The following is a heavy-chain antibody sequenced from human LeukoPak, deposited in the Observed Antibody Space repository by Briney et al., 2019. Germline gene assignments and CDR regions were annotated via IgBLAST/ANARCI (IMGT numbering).Heavy chain of an antibody. J-gene: IGHJ4*02. CDR2: ISYDGSNK. CDR1: GFTFSSYG. D-gene: IGHD3-10*01. CDR3: VTGGGGY. Sequence: QPGRSLRLSCAASGFTFSSYGMHWVRQAPGKGLEWVAVISYDGSNKHYAHSVKGRFTISRDNSKNTLYLQMNSLRAEGTAVYYCVTGGGGYWGQGTLVTVSS. V-gene: IGHV3-30*03.